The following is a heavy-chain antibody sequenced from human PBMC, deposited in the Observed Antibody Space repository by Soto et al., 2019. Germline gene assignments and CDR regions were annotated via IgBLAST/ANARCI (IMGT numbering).Heavy chain of an antibody. V-gene: IGHV3-30-3*01. J-gene: IGHJ4*02. D-gene: IGHD1-26*01. CDR1: GFTFSSYA. CDR3: VSGNYLEY. Sequence: QVQLVESGGGVVQPGRPLRLSCAASGFTFSSYAMHWVRQAPGKGLEWVAVISYDGSNKYYADSVKGRFTISRDNSKNTLYLQMNSLRPEDTALFYCVSGNYLEYWGQGTLVTVSS. CDR2: ISYDGSNK.